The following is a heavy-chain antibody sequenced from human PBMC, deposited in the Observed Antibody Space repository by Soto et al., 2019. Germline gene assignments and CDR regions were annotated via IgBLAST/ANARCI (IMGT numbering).Heavy chain of an antibody. V-gene: IGHV1-8*01. Sequence: QVKLVQSGAEVRKPGASVKVSCKASGYAFTSSDINWMRQATGQGLEWMGWMNPNSGHTNYAQKFQGRVTMTRNTSISTAYMELTSLRSEDTAFYYCASGMSTTWGQGTLGTVSS. J-gene: IGHJ5*02. CDR2: MNPNSGHT. CDR3: ASGMSTT. D-gene: IGHD2-2*01. CDR1: GYAFTSSD.